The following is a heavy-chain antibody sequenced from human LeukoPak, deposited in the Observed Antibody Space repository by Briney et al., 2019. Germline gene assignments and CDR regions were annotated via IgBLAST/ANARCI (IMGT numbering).Heavy chain of an antibody. J-gene: IGHJ6*02. CDR2: ISYDGSNK. Sequence: GRSRRLSCAASGFTFSSYGMHWVRQAPGKGLEWVAVISYDGSNKYYADSVKGRFTISRDNSKNTLYLQMNSLRAEDTAVYYCARRLDSSGYPPRVGYYYYGMDVWGQGTTVTVSS. CDR1: GFTFSSYG. D-gene: IGHD3-22*01. CDR3: ARRLDSSGYPPRVGYYYYGMDV. V-gene: IGHV3-30*03.